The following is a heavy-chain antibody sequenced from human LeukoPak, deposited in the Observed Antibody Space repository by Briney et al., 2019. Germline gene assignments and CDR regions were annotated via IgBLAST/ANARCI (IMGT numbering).Heavy chain of an antibody. V-gene: IGHV3-23*01. CDR1: GFTFSNSA. CDR2: ISGSGGST. CDR3: ARNSDYYDYSPQSV. J-gene: IGHJ4*02. Sequence: GGSLRLSCAASGFTFSNSAMSWVRQSPGKGLEWVSSISGSGGSTYYADSVKGRFLISRDNSKNMLFLQMNSLIIEDTAVYYCARNSDYYDYSPQSVWGQGTLVTVS. D-gene: IGHD3-22*01.